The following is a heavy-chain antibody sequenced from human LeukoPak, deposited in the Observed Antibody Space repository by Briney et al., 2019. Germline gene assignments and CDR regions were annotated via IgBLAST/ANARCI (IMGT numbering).Heavy chain of an antibody. V-gene: IGHV3-30*04. J-gene: IGHJ4*02. CDR1: GFTFGSYA. Sequence: GRSLRLSCAASGFTFGSYANHWVRQAPGKGLEWVAVISYDGTNEYYADSVKGRFTISRDNSKNTLYLQMNSLRAEDTAVYYCASGAGGWELLTKSTFDYWGQGTLVTVSS. CDR2: ISYDGTNE. D-gene: IGHD1-26*01. CDR3: ASGAGGWELLTKSTFDY.